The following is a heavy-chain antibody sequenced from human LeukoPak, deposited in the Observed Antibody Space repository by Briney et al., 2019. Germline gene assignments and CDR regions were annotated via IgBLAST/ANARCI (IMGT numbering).Heavy chain of an antibody. Sequence: GGSLRLSCAASGFTFDDYYMTWIRQAPGKGLEWVSYISNSGNTIKEADSVKGRFTISRDNAQNSLFLQMKSLRAEDTAVYYCARYRVITNDYFDSWGQGTLVTVSS. CDR2: ISNSGNTI. D-gene: IGHD3-16*01. J-gene: IGHJ4*02. CDR1: GFTFDDYY. CDR3: ARYRVITNDYFDS. V-gene: IGHV3-11*01.